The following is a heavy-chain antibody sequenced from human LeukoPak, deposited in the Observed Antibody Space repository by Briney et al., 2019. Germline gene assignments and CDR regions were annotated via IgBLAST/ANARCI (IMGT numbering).Heavy chain of an antibody. CDR3: ASGSYFYYYYGMDV. CDR1: GFTVSSNY. Sequence: GGSLRLSCAASGFTVSSNYMSWDRQAPGKGLEWVSVIYSGGSTYYADSVKGRFTISRDNSKNTLYLQMNSLRAEDTAVYYCASGSYFYYYYGMDVWGQGTTVTVSS. CDR2: IYSGGST. D-gene: IGHD1-26*01. V-gene: IGHV3-53*01. J-gene: IGHJ6*02.